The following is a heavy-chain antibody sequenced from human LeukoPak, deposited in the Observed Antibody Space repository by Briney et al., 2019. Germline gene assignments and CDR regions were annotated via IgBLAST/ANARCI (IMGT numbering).Heavy chain of an antibody. CDR3: AIKWARDSTRWVHNWFDP. Sequence: SETLSLTCAVYSGSFSGYYWTWFRQPPGKGLEWIGEFNHSWGAKYNPSLKSRATISVDTSKNHLSLSLNSVTAADTAVYYCAIKWARDSTRWVHNWFDPWGQGTLVTVSS. CDR1: SGSFSGYY. D-gene: IGHD1-26*01. J-gene: IGHJ5*02. CDR2: FNHSWGA. V-gene: IGHV4-34*01.